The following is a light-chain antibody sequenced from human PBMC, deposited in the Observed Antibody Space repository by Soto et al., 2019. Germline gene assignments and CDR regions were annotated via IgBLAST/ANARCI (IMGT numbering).Light chain of an antibody. Sequence: QSVLTQPPSASGTPGQRVTISCSGSSSNIGSNYVYWYQQYPRTAPKLLIYRNNQRPSGVPDRFSGSKSGTSASLAISGLRSEDEADYYCAVWDGSLSGHVLLGGGTKLTVL. V-gene: IGLV1-47*01. CDR3: AVWDGSLSGHVL. CDR2: RNN. CDR1: SSNIGSNY. J-gene: IGLJ2*01.